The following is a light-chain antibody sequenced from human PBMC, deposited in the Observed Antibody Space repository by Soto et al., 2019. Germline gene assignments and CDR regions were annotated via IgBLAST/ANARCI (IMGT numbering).Light chain of an antibody. J-gene: IGLJ2*01. CDR1: SSNIGNNY. CDR2: DNN. CDR3: GTWDSSLSAVV. V-gene: IGLV1-51*01. Sequence: QSVLTQPPSVSAAPGQKVTISCSGSSSNIGNNYVSWYQQFPGTAPKLLIYDNNKRPSGIPDRFSGSKSGTSATLDITGIQTGDEADYYCGTWDSSLSAVVFGGGTKLTVL.